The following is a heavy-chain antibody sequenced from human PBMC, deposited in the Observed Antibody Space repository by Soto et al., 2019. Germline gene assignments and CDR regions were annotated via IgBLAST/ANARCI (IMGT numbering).Heavy chain of an antibody. J-gene: IGHJ4*02. V-gene: IGHV3-23*05. CDR1: GFIFSNSA. D-gene: IGHD3-16*01. Sequence: EVQLLESGGDLAPPGGSLRLSCAASGFIFSNSAMNWVRQAPGKGLEWVSGVTGSGTTTVYADSVKGRFTISRDNSNKTLSLEMNSLRAEDTAMYYCAKAIGGILTTSIDFWGRGVLVTVSS. CDR3: AKAIGGILTTSIDF. CDR2: VTGSGTTT.